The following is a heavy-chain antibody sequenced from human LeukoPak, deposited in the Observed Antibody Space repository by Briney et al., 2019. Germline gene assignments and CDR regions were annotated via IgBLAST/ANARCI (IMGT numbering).Heavy chain of an antibody. J-gene: IGHJ5*02. Sequence: GGSLRLSCAASGFTFSSYEMNWVRQAPGKGLEWVSYISSSGSTIYYADSVKGRFTISRDNAKNSLYLQMNSLRAEDTAVYYCAKDPGPIEWELHDWFDPWGQGTLVTVSS. D-gene: IGHD1-26*01. CDR3: AKDPGPIEWELHDWFDP. V-gene: IGHV3-48*03. CDR2: ISSSGSTI. CDR1: GFTFSSYE.